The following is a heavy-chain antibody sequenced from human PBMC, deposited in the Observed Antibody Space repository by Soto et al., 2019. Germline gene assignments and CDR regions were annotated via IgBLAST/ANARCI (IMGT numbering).Heavy chain of an antibody. V-gene: IGHV1-18*01. CDR3: AGGGWEELRLYSLDS. D-gene: IGHD1-26*01. Sequence: QVQLVQSGAEVKKPGASVKVSCKASGYTFTSYGISWVRQAPGQGLEWMGWISAYNGNTNYAQKRQGTDNITTETSTRTAEMELTSLSFDATAVYDCAGGGWEELRLYSLDSWGQGTLVTVSS. CDR2: ISAYNGNT. CDR1: GYTFTSYG. J-gene: IGHJ4*02.